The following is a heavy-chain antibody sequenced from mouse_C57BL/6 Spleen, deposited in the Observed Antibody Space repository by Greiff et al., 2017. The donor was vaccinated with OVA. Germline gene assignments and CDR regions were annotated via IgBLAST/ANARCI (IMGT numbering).Heavy chain of an antibody. CDR1: GYTFTSYW. Sequence: VQLQQPGAELVMPGASVKLSCKASGYTFTSYWMHWVKQRPGQGLEWIGEIDPSDSYTNYNQKFKGKSTLTVDKSSSTAYMQLSSLTSEDSAVYDCARGRWYPYYAMDYWGQGTSVTVSS. J-gene: IGHJ4*01. CDR2: IDPSDSYT. V-gene: IGHV1-69*01. D-gene: IGHD2-1*01. CDR3: ARGRWYPYYAMDY.